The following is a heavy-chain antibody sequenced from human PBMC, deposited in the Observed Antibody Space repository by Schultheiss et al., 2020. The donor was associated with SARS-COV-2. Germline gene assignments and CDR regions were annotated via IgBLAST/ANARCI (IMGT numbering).Heavy chain of an antibody. V-gene: IGHV3-21*01. D-gene: IGHD6-19*01. CDR2: ISSSSSYI. CDR1: GFTFSSYS. Sequence: GGSLRLSCAASGFTFSSYSMNWVRQAPGKGLEWVSSISSSSSYIYYADSVKGRFTISRDNAKNSLYLQMNSLRAEDTAVYYCARESSGWWRDYWGQGTLVTVAS. CDR3: ARESSGWWRDY. J-gene: IGHJ4*02.